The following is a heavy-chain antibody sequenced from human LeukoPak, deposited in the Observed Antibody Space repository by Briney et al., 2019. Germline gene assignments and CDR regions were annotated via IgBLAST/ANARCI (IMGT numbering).Heavy chain of an antibody. V-gene: IGHV3-30*18. Sequence: GGSLRLSCGASGFTFSSYGMPWVRQAPAKGLEWVAVISYDGSNKYYADSVKGRFTISRDNSKNTLYLQMNSLRAEDTAVYYCAKSSYWGQGTLVTVSS. CDR1: GFTFSSYG. CDR3: AKSSY. CDR2: ISYDGSNK. J-gene: IGHJ4*02.